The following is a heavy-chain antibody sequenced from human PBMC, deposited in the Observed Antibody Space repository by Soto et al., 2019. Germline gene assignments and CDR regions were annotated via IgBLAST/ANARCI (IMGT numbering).Heavy chain of an antibody. J-gene: IGHJ4*02. D-gene: IGHD3-10*02. CDR2: ISDNGSDK. V-gene: IGHV3-30*03. CDR3: ARDPFGQTYPVVYVY. CDR1: GFTFSRYG. Sequence: QVQLVESGGGVVQPERSLRLSCAASGFTFSRYGMHWVRQTPGKGLEWVAVISDNGSDKYYGDSVKGRFTISRDNSKNTLDLQMNSLRAEDTAVYFCARDPFGQTYPVVYVYWGQGTLVTVSS.